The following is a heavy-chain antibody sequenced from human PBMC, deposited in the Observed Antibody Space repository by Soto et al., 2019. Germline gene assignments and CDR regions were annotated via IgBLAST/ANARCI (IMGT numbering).Heavy chain of an antibody. V-gene: IGHV3-72*01. Sequence: EVQLVESGGALVQPGGSLRLSCAASGFTFSDHYVDWVRQAPGKWLEWGGRNRNKANSYTSEYAASVRGRFSMSRDDSANSLTLQMSSLKIEDTGVYFCARSGYSNKFWHPAADWGPGTLVTVSS. J-gene: IGHJ4*02. CDR2: NRNKANSYTS. CDR1: GFTFSDHY. CDR3: ARSGYSNKFWHPAAD. D-gene: IGHD6-13*01.